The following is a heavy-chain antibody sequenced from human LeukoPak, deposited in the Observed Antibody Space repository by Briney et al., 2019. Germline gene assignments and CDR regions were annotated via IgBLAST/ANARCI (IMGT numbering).Heavy chain of an antibody. Sequence: SETLSLTCTVSGGSISSYYWSWIRQPPGKGREWIGYIYYSGSTNYNPSLKSRVTISVDTSKNQFSLKLSSVTAADTALYYCASLGYCSSTSCLALDYWGQGTLVTVSS. CDR3: ASLGYCSSTSCLALDY. V-gene: IGHV4-59*01. J-gene: IGHJ4*02. D-gene: IGHD2-2*01. CDR2: IYYSGST. CDR1: GGSISSYY.